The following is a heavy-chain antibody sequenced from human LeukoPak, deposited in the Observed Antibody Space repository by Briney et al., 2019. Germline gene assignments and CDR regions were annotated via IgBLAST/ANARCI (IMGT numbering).Heavy chain of an antibody. Sequence: SETLSLTCTVSGGSISSSSYYWGWIRQPPGKGLEWIGEINHSGSTNYNPSLKSRVTISVDTSKNQFSLKLSSVTAADTAVYYCARVRFRRVVAAYDYWGQGTLVTVSS. CDR1: GGSISSSSYY. V-gene: IGHV4-39*07. J-gene: IGHJ4*02. CDR2: INHSGST. CDR3: ARVRFRRVVAAYDY. D-gene: IGHD3-3*01.